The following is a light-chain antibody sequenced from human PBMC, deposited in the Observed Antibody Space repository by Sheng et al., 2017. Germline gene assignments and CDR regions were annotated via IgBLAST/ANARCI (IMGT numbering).Light chain of an antibody. CDR2: AAS. J-gene: IGKJ5*01. CDR1: QGISNW. V-gene: IGKV1-12*01. Sequence: DIQMTQSPSSVSASVGDRVTITCRASQGISNWLAWYQQKPGKAPKLLIYAASSLQSGVPSRFSGRGSGTDFTLTINSLQPEDFATYYCQQANSFPITFGQGTRLEIK. CDR3: QQANSFPIT.